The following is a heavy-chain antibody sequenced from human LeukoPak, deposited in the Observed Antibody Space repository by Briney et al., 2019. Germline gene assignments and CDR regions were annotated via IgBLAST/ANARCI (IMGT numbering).Heavy chain of an antibody. CDR1: GYTFTSYY. J-gene: IGHJ4*02. Sequence: ASVKVSCKASGYTFTSYYMHWVRQAPGQGLEWMGWINPNSGGTNYAQKFQGRVTMTRDTSISTAYMELSRLRSDDTAVYYCARAYCGGDCYSLPFDYWGQGTLVTVSS. V-gene: IGHV1-2*02. CDR2: INPNSGGT. D-gene: IGHD2-21*02. CDR3: ARAYCGGDCYSLPFDY.